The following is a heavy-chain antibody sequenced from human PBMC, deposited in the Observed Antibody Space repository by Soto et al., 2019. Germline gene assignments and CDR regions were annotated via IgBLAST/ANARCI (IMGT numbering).Heavy chain of an antibody. J-gene: IGHJ5*02. CDR1: GFTFSDYY. CDR3: AREGGYSSSYKPGWFDP. CDR2: ISSSSSYT. V-gene: IGHV3-11*06. Sequence: QVQLVESGGGLVKPGGSLRLSCAASGFTFSDYYMSWIRQAPGKGLEWVSYISSSSSYTNYADSVKGRFTISRDNAKNSLYLQMNSLRAEDTAVYYCAREGGYSSSYKPGWFDPWGQGTLVTVSS. D-gene: IGHD6-13*01.